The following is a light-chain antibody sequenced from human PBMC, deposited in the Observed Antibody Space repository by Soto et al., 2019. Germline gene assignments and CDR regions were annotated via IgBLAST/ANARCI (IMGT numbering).Light chain of an antibody. Sequence: DFVMTQSPLSLPVTLGQPASISCRSSQSLVYGDGNTYLNWFLQRPGQSPRRLIYKVSNRDSGVPDRFSGSGSGTDFTLKISRVEAEDVGVYYCMQGTHWPWTFGQGTKVDIK. CDR2: KVS. CDR3: MQGTHWPWT. V-gene: IGKV2-30*01. J-gene: IGKJ1*01. CDR1: QSLVYGDGNTY.